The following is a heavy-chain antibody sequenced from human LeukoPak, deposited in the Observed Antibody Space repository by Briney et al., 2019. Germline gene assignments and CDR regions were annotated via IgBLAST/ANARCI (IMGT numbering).Heavy chain of an antibody. CDR1: GYSFTGYW. CDR3: ARTDSNNRGWYGTFDI. Sequence: GESLRISCKGAGYSFTGYWIGWVRQMPGKGLEWMGIMYPGDSETRYSPSFQGQVTISADKSISTAYLQWSSLKASDTAAYYCARTDSNNRGWYGTFDIWGQGTMVTVSS. D-gene: IGHD6-19*01. V-gene: IGHV5-51*01. CDR2: MYPGDSET. J-gene: IGHJ3*02.